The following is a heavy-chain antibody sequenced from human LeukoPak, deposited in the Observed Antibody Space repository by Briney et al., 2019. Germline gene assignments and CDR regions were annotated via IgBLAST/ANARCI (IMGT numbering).Heavy chain of an antibody. V-gene: IGHV1-2*02. J-gene: IGHJ6*02. CDR2: INPNSGAT. CDR1: GYTFTGYY. D-gene: IGHD2-2*01. Sequence: ASVKVSCKASGYTFTGYYVHWVRQAPGQGLEWMGWINPNSGATNYAQKFQGRVTMTRDTSISTAYMELSRLKSDDTAVYYCARGSTSWDYYYGMDVWGQGTTVTVSS. CDR3: ARGSTSWDYYYGMDV.